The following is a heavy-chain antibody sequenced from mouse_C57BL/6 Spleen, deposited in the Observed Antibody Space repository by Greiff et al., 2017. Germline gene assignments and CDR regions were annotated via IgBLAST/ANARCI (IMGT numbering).Heavy chain of an antibody. CDR3: ARERAYYGSSHWYFDV. CDR2: ILPGSGST. D-gene: IGHD1-1*01. CDR1: GYTFTGYW. J-gene: IGHJ1*03. Sequence: QVQLQQSGAELMKPGASVKLSCKATGYTFTGYWIEWVKQRPGHGLEWIGEILPGSGSTNYNEKFKGKATFTADTSSNTAYMKLSSLTTEDSAIYCCARERAYYGSSHWYFDVWGTGTTVTVSS. V-gene: IGHV1-9*01.